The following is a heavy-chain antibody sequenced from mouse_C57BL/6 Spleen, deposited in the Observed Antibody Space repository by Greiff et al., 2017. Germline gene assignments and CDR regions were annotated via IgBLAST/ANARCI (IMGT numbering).Heavy chain of an antibody. CDR3: ASDDYDVSYAMDY. CDR2: IVPTSGGT. CDR1: GYTFTSYW. J-gene: IGHJ4*01. Sequence: QVQLQQPGAELVKPGASVKLSCKASGYTFTSYWMHWVKQRPGRGLEWIGRIVPTSGGTKYNEKFKSKATLTVAKPSSTAYMQLSILTYEDSAVYYGASDDYDVSYAMDYWGQGTSVTVSS. D-gene: IGHD2-4*01. V-gene: IGHV1-72*01.